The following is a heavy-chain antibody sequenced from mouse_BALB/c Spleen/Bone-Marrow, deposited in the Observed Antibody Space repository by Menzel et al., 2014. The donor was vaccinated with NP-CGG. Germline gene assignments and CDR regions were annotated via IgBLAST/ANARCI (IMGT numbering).Heavy chain of an antibody. J-gene: IGHJ2*01. V-gene: IGHV3-1*02. CDR1: GYSITSGYC. CDR2: IHYSGYT. CDR3: TRETTVVADFDY. D-gene: IGHD1-1*01. Sequence: EVQLQQSGPDLVKPSQSLSLTCTVTGYSITSGYCWHWIRQFPGNTLQWMGYIHYSGYTDYNPSLKSRISITRDTSKNQFFPQLNSVTTEDTGTYYCTRETTVVADFDYWGQGTTLAVSS.